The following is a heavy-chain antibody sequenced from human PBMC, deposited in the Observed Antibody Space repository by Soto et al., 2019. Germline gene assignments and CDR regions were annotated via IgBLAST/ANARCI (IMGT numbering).Heavy chain of an antibody. Sequence: GASVKVSCKASGYTFTSYAMHWVRQAPGQRLEWMGWINAGNGNTKYSQKFQGRVTITRDTSASTAYMELSSLRSEDTAVYYCARDPLGYCSSTSCYPYYYYGMDVWGQGTTVTAP. J-gene: IGHJ6*02. V-gene: IGHV1-3*01. CDR2: INAGNGNT. CDR1: GYTFTSYA. CDR3: ARDPLGYCSSTSCYPYYYYGMDV. D-gene: IGHD2-2*01.